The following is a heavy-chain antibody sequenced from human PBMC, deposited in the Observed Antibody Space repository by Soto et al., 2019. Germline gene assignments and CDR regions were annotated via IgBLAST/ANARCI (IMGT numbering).Heavy chain of an antibody. Sequence: GGSLRLSCAASGFTFSSYGMHWVRQAPGKGLEWVAVIWYDGSNKYYADSVKGRLTISRDNSKNTLYLQMKSLRAEDTAVYYCARDGRDNWNLNAEYFQHWGQGTLVTVSS. V-gene: IGHV3-33*01. CDR1: GFTFSSYG. CDR3: ARDGRDNWNLNAEYFQH. J-gene: IGHJ1*01. D-gene: IGHD1-20*01. CDR2: IWYDGSNK.